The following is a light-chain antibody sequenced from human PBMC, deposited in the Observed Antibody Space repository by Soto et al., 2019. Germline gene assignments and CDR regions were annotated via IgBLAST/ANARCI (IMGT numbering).Light chain of an antibody. CDR1: QDIRTW. CDR3: QQSNSFPAT. Sequence: DIQMTQSPSSVSASVGDRVTITCRASQDIRTWVAWYQQKPGKAPKLLIYIASNLQSGVPSRFRGRGSGTDFTLTISSLQPEDFASYYCQQSNSFPATFGQGTKVEIK. J-gene: IGKJ1*01. CDR2: IAS. V-gene: IGKV1-12*01.